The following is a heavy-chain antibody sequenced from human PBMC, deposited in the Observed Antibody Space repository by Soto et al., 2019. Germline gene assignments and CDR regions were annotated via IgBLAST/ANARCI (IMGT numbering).Heavy chain of an antibody. V-gene: IGHV1-24*01. J-gene: IGHJ6*02. CDR1: GHTLSELS. CDR2: FDPEVGKT. Sequence: QVQLVQSGAEVKKPGASVKVSCKVSGHTLSELSIYWVRQAPGKGLEWMGGFDPEVGKTIYTKKVKGRVTMSEDKPTDTAYLELRSLRFEDTAIYYCTTDSRGGAYGSVDVCGQGTNVTVSS. CDR3: TTDSRGGAYGSVDV. D-gene: IGHD4-17*01.